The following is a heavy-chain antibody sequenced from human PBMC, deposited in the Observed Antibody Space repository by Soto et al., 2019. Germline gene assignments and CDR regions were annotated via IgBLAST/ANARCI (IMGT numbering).Heavy chain of an antibody. J-gene: IGHJ6*02. CDR1: GYTFTSYG. CDR3: ARLHYYGSGSFGYYYYYGMDV. V-gene: IGHV1-18*01. D-gene: IGHD3-10*01. Sequence: GASVKVSCKASGYTFTSYGISWVRQAPGQGLEWMGWISAYNGNTNYAQKLQGRVTMTTDTSTSTAYMELRSLRSDDTAVYYCARLHYYGSGSFGYYYYYGMDVWGQGTTVTSP. CDR2: ISAYNGNT.